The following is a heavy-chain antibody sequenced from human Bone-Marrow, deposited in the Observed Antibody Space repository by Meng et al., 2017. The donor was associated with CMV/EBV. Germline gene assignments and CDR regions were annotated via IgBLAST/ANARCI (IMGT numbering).Heavy chain of an antibody. CDR1: GFNFKNAW. J-gene: IGHJ6*01. V-gene: IGHV3-15*01. CDR2: IRSETDGGIA. D-gene: IGHD4-11*01. Sequence: GGSLRLSCSTSGFNFKNAWLSWVRQAPGKGLEWVGRIRSETDGGIAEYAASVEGRFTISRDDSRKTLSLQMTSLKIDDAGVYYCTMDLTTVTPSHYYYGMDVWGQGTTVTGSS. CDR3: TMDLTTVTPSHYYYGMDV.